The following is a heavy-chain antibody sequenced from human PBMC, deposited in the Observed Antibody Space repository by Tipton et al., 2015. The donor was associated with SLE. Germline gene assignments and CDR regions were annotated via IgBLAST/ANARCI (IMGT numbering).Heavy chain of an antibody. CDR1: GFTFSSYE. D-gene: IGHD6-13*01. CDR2: ISWNSGSI. J-gene: IGHJ6*03. CDR3: AKDFYPGYSSSWGYMDV. Sequence: SLRLSCTASGFTFSSYEMNWVRQAPGMGLEWVSGISWNSGSIGYADSVKGRFTISRDNAKNSLYLQMNSLRAEDTAVYYCAKDFYPGYSSSWGYMDVWGKGTTVTVSS. V-gene: IGHV3-9*01.